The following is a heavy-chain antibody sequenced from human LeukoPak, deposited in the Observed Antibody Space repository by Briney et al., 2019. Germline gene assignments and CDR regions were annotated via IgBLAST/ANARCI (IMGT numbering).Heavy chain of an antibody. Sequence: PGGSLRLSCAASGFTFSDYYMSWIRQAPGKGLEWISYISDSGRTISYADSVKGRFTISRDNTKNTLYLQMNSLRAEDTAVYYCAKSRGVAGFDYWGQGTLVTVSS. D-gene: IGHD6-19*01. CDR1: GFTFSDYY. V-gene: IGHV3-11*01. CDR3: AKSRGVAGFDY. CDR2: ISDSGRTI. J-gene: IGHJ4*02.